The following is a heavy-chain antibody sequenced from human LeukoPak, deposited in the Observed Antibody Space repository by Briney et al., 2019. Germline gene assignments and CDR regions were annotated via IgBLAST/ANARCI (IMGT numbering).Heavy chain of an antibody. D-gene: IGHD6-13*01. CDR3: ARDSGIAAAGTFYYYGMDV. CDR2: INPNSGGT. CDR1: GYTFTGYY. Sequence: ASVKVSCKASGYTFTGYYMHWVRQAPGQGLEWMGWINPNSGGTNYAQKFQGWVTMTRDTSISTAYMELSRLRSDDTAVYYCARDSGIAAAGTFYYYGMDVWGQGTTVTVSS. V-gene: IGHV1-2*04. J-gene: IGHJ6*02.